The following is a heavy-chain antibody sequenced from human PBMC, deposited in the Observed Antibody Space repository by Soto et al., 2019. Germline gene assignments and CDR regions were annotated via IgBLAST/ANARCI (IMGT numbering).Heavy chain of an antibody. Sequence: EVQLLESGGGLVQPGGSLRLSCAASGFTFSSYAMSWVRQAPGKGLEWVSAISGSGGSTYYADSVKGRFTISRDNSKNTLYMQMNSLRAEDTAVYYCTKLFRAYDYICGSYRHAFDIWGQGTMVTVSS. V-gene: IGHV3-23*01. CDR1: GFTFSSYA. CDR3: TKLFRAYDYICGSYRHAFDI. J-gene: IGHJ3*02. D-gene: IGHD3-16*02. CDR2: ISGSGGST.